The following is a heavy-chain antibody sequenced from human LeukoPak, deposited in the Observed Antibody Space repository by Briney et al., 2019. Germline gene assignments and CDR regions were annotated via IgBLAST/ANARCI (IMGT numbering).Heavy chain of an antibody. V-gene: IGHV1-2*02. J-gene: IGHJ6*03. CDR2: INPNSGGT. D-gene: IGHD3-22*01. CDR1: GYTFTSYA. CDR3: ARKVPPPYDSSGYFVPYYYYYYMDV. Sequence: GASVKVSCKASGYTFTSYAMHWVRQAPGQRLEWMGWINPNSGGTNYAQKFQGRVTMTRDTSISTAYMELSRLRSDDTAVYYCARKVPPPYDSSGYFVPYYYYYYMDVWGKGTTVTVSS.